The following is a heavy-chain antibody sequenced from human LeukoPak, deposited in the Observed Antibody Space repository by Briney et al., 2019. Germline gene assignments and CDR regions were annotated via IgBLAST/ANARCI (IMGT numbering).Heavy chain of an antibody. J-gene: IGHJ4*02. V-gene: IGHV5-51*01. D-gene: IGHD2-15*01. Sequence: GESLKISCKWSGYRLTRYWIGGMRQMPGKGLDGMGISYPGDSDTRYRTSFQGDVTITADKSINTAYLPWSSLKGSHTAMYYCATARLPYWGQGRLVT. CDR1: GYRLTRYW. CDR3: ATARLPY. CDR2: SYPGDSDT.